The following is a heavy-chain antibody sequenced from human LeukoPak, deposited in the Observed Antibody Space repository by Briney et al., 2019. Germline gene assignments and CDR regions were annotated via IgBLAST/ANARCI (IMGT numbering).Heavy chain of an antibody. CDR3: ARVAPTRGYASSGYYPLDY. D-gene: IGHD3-22*01. CDR1: GGSISSYY. V-gene: IGHV4-59*01. Sequence: SETLSLTCTVSGGSISSYYWSWIRQPAGKGLEWIGYIYYSGSTNYNPSLKSRVTIAVDTSKNQFSLRLTSVTAADTAVYYCARVAPTRGYASSGYYPLDYWGQGTLVNVSS. CDR2: IYYSGST. J-gene: IGHJ4*02.